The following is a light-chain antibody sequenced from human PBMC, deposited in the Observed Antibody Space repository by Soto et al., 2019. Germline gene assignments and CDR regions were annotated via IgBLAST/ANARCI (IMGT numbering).Light chain of an antibody. CDR2: EVS. V-gene: IGLV2-14*01. Sequence: QSALTQPASVSGSPGQSITISCNGTSSDVGGYNYVSWYQQHPGNAPKLMIYEVSNRPSGVSNRLSGSKSGNTASLTISGLQAEDEADYSCSSFSSGSTLFGTGTKLTVL. CDR1: SSDVGGYNY. CDR3: SSFSSGSTL. J-gene: IGLJ1*01.